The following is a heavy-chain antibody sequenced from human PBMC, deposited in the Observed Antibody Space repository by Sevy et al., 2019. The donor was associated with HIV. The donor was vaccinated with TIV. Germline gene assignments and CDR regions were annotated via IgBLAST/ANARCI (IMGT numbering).Heavy chain of an antibody. Sequence: SETLSLTCTVSGGSISSGDYYWSWIRQPPGKGPEWIGYIYYSGSTYYNPSLKSRVTISVDTSKNQFSLKLSPVTAADTAVYYCARLGDYNFDYWGQGTLVTVSS. D-gene: IGHD3-16*01. V-gene: IGHV4-30-4*01. J-gene: IGHJ4*02. CDR1: GGSISSGDYY. CDR3: ARLGDYNFDY. CDR2: IYYSGST.